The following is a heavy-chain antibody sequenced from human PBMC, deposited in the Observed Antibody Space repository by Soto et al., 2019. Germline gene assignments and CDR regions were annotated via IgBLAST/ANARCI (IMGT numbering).Heavy chain of an antibody. CDR3: ARDLPHSGYDWEPGDY. D-gene: IGHD5-12*01. Sequence: GASVKVSCAASGFTFSSYWMHWVRQAPGKGLVWVSRINSDGSSTSYADSVKGRFTISRDNAKNTLYLQMNSLRAEDTAVYYCARDLPHSGYDWEPGDYWGQGTLVTVSS. CDR1: GFTFSSYW. V-gene: IGHV3-74*01. J-gene: IGHJ4*02. CDR2: INSDGSST.